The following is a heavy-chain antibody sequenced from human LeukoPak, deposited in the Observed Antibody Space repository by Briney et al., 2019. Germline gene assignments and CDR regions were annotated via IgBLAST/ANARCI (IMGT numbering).Heavy chain of an antibody. CDR2: IYHSGST. Sequence: SETLSLTCAVSGGSISSSNWWSWVRQPPGKGLEWIGEIYHSGSTNYNPSLKSRVTISVDKSKNQFYLKLSSVTAADTAVYYCARALDYYGSGSYNFDYWGQGTLVTVSS. CDR1: GGSISSSNW. J-gene: IGHJ4*02. V-gene: IGHV4-4*02. CDR3: ARALDYYGSGSYNFDY. D-gene: IGHD3-10*01.